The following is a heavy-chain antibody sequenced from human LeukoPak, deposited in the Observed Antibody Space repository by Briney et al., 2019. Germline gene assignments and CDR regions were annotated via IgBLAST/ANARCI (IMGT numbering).Heavy chain of an antibody. CDR3: ARDLGIYCASTSCPSDY. CDR2: INPNSGGT. Sequence: ASVKVSCKTSGYRFTDYFMHWVRQAPGQGLEWMGWINPNSGGTNYAQKFQDRVTMTRDKSISTAYMELSRLRSDDTAVYSCARDLGIYCASTSCPSDYWGQGTLVTVSS. D-gene: IGHD2-2*01. CDR1: GYRFTDYF. V-gene: IGHV1-2*02. J-gene: IGHJ4*02.